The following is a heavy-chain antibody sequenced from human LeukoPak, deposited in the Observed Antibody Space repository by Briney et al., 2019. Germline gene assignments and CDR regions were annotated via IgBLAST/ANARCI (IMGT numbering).Heavy chain of an antibody. CDR3: AREHGDYYYGMDV. V-gene: IGHV4-59*01. J-gene: IGHJ6*02. CDR1: GGSIRSYY. Sequence: SETLSLTCTVSGGSIRSYYWIWIRQPPGKGLEWIGYIYYSGSTNYNPSLKSRVTISVDTSKNQFSLKLSSVTAADTAVYYCAREHGDYYYGMDVWGQGTTVTVSS. CDR2: IYYSGST. D-gene: IGHD4-17*01.